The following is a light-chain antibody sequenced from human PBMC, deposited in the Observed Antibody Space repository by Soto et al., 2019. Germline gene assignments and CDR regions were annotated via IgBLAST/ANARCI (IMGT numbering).Light chain of an antibody. J-gene: IGLJ1*01. Sequence: QPVLTQPASVSGSPGQSITISCTGTSSDVGGYNYVSWYQQHPGKAPKLTIYDVSTRPSGVSNRFSGSKSGNTASLTISGLQAEDEADYYCSSYTSDITPYVFGAGTKVTVL. CDR2: DVS. CDR1: SSDVGGYNY. CDR3: SSYTSDITPYV. V-gene: IGLV2-14*01.